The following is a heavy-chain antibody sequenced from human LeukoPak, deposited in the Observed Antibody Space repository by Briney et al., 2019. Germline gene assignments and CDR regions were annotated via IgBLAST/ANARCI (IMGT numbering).Heavy chain of an antibody. Sequence: SETLSLTCAVYGGSFSGYYWSWIRQPPGKGLEWIGEIEHSGSTKYNPSLKSRVTISVDTSKNQFSLKLSSVTAADTAVYYCAGGPVRPYVYWGQGTLVTVSS. CDR1: GGSFSGYY. CDR3: AGGPVRPYVY. D-gene: IGHD6-6*01. CDR2: IEHSGST. J-gene: IGHJ4*02. V-gene: IGHV4-34*01.